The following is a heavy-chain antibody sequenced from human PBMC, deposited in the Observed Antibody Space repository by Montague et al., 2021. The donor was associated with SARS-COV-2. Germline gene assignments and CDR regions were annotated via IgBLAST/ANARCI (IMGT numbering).Heavy chain of an antibody. Sequence: SPRLSCAASGFTFSSYAMSWVRQAPGKGLEWVSGISDSGGSTYYADSVKGRFTISRDNSKNTLYLQMNSLRAEDTAVYYCAKGGERITMIVVVITLADFDYWGQGTLVTVSS. CDR3: AKGGERITMIVVVITLADFDY. CDR1: GFTFSSYA. V-gene: IGHV3-23*01. J-gene: IGHJ4*02. D-gene: IGHD3-22*01. CDR2: ISDSGGST.